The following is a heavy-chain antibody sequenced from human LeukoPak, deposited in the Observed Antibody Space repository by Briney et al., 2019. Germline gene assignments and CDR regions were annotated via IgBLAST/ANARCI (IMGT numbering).Heavy chain of an antibody. Sequence: GASVKVSCKVSGYTLTELSMRWVRQAPGKGLEWMGGFDPEDGETIYAQKFQGRVTMTEDTSTDTAYMELSSLRSEDTAVYYCATPLVGATAYYFDYWGQGTLVTVSS. CDR3: ATPLVGATAYYFDY. CDR1: GYTLTELS. V-gene: IGHV1-24*01. D-gene: IGHD1-26*01. CDR2: FDPEDGET. J-gene: IGHJ4*02.